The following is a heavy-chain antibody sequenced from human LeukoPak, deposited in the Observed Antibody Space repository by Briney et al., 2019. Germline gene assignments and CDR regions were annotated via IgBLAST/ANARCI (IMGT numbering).Heavy chain of an antibody. Sequence: ASVKVSFKAFGYTFTDYCMHWVRQARGQGLEWMGVASPSGGSTTYAQKFHGRVTVTRDTSTSTVYMELTSLRSEDTAMYYCARDHDYGPCEGPAALDFWGQGTLVTVSS. CDR1: GYTFTDYC. CDR3: ARDHDYGPCEGPAALDF. D-gene: IGHD4-17*01. V-gene: IGHV1-46*01. J-gene: IGHJ4*02. CDR2: ASPSGGST.